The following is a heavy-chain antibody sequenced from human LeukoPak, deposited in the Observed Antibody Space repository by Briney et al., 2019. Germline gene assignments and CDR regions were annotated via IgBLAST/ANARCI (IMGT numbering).Heavy chain of an antibody. D-gene: IGHD2-2*01. CDR1: GFTFSIYA. J-gene: IGHJ4*02. CDR3: ARDDGYCSSTSCANEPPFDY. V-gene: IGHV3-30-3*01. CDR2: ISYDGSNK. Sequence: GGSLRLSCAASGFTFSIYAMHWVRQAPGKGLEWVAVISYDGSNKYYADSVKGRFTISRDNSKNTLYLQMNSLRAEDTAVYYCARDDGYCSSTSCANEPPFDYWGQGTLVTVSS.